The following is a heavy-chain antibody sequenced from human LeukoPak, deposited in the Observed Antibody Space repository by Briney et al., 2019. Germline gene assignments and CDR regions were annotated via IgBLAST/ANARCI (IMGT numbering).Heavy chain of an antibody. V-gene: IGHV3-7*01. CDR3: ARDARSAMIVVVTEGFDY. CDR2: IKQDGSEK. Sequence: GGSLRLSCAASGFTFSSYWMSWVRQAPGKGLEWVANIKQDGSEKYYVDSVKGRFTISRDNAKNSLYLQMNSLRAEDTAVYYCARDARSAMIVVVTEGFDYWGQGTLVTVSS. J-gene: IGHJ4*02. CDR1: GFTFSSYW. D-gene: IGHD3-22*01.